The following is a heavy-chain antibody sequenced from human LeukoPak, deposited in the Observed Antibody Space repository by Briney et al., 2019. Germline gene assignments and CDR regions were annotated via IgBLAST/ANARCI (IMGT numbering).Heavy chain of an antibody. Sequence: GGSLRLSCAPSGFTFSNSWMAWVRQAPGKGGEWVANIKQEGSTIHYAVSLKGRFTISRDNPKSSVYVQMNSLRADDTAVFYCARATDGSLDYWGQGILVTVAS. J-gene: IGHJ4*02. CDR3: ARATDGSLDY. CDR2: IKQEGSTI. D-gene: IGHD1-26*01. V-gene: IGHV3-7*01. CDR1: GFTFSNSW.